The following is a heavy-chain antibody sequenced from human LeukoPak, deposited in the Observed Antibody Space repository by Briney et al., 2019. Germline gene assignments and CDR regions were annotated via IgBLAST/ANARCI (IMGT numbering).Heavy chain of an antibody. CDR3: ARVREVLLWFGEHSETRGDYYYMDV. D-gene: IGHD3-10*01. J-gene: IGHJ6*03. CDR2: INHSGST. CDR1: GGSFSGYY. Sequence: PSETLSLTCAVYGGSFSGYYWTWIRQSPGKGLEWIGEINHSGSTNYNPSLKSRVTISVDTSKNQFSLKLSSVTAADTAVYYCARVREVLLWFGEHSETRGDYYYMDVWGKGTTVTVSS. V-gene: IGHV4-34*01.